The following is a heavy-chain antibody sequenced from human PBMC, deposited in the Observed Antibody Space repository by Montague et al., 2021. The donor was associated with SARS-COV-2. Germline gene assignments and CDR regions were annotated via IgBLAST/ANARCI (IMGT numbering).Heavy chain of an antibody. CDR1: GFTFCSYA. V-gene: IGHV3-30*04. CDR2: ISYDGSNK. D-gene: IGHD3-10*01. CDR3: ASSLVWFEIDY. J-gene: IGHJ4*02. Sequence: SLRLSCAASGFTFCSYALHWVRQAPGKGLDWVAVISYDGSNKYYADSVKGRFTISRDNSKNTLYLQMNSLRAEDTAVYYCASSLVWFEIDYWGQGTLVTVSS.